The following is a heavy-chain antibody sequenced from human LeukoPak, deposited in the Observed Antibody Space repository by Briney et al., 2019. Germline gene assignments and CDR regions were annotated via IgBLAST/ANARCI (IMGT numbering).Heavy chain of an antibody. CDR3: ARAGFVAGDPGGAFDI. V-gene: IGHV3-74*01. CDR1: GFTFSNYW. D-gene: IGHD7-27*01. J-gene: IGHJ3*02. CDR2: IDPSGSGT. Sequence: GGSLRLSCAASGFTFSNYWLHWVRQTPGKGLTWVSRIDPSGSGTNYADSVKGRFTISRENAENTLFLQMNSLRPEDTAVYYCARAGFVAGDPGGAFDIWGQGTMVTVSS.